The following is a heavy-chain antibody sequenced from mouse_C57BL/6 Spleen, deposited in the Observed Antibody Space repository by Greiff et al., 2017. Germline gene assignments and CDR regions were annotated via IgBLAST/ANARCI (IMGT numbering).Heavy chain of an antibody. V-gene: IGHV1-12*01. J-gene: IGHJ4*01. D-gene: IGHD2-2*01. CDR1: GYTFTSYN. CDR3: ARGMMVTTRAMDY. CDR2: IYPGHGDT. Sequence: QSGAELVRPGASVKMSCKASGYTFTSYNLHWVQQTPRQGLEWIGAIYPGHGDTSSNQKFKGKATLTVDKSSSTAYMQLSSLTSEDSAVYFCARGMMVTTRAMDYGGQGTSVTVSS.